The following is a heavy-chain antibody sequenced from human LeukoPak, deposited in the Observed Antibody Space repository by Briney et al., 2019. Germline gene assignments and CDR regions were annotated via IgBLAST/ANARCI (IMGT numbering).Heavy chain of an antibody. V-gene: IGHV3-23*01. CDR3: ARAKVVVTRDFDY. CDR2: ISGSGGST. J-gene: IGHJ4*02. Sequence: GGSLRLSCAASGFTFSSYAMSWVRQAPGKGLEWVSAISGSGGSTYYADSVKGRFTISRDNAKNSLYLQMNSLRAEDTAVYYCARAKVVVTRDFDYWGQGTLVTVSS. CDR1: GFTFSSYA. D-gene: IGHD3-22*01.